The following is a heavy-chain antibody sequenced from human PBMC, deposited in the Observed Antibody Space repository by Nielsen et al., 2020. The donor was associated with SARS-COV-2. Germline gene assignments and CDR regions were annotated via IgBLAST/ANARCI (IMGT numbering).Heavy chain of an antibody. CDR2: ISGSGGST. Sequence: GESLKISCAASGFTFSSYAMRWVRQAPGKGLEWVSAISGSGGSTYYADSVKGRFTISRDNSKNTLYLQMNSLRAEDTAVYYCAKDLSRDSATIFGVVIAPAFDYWGQGTLVTVSS. CDR3: AKDLSRDSATIFGVVIAPAFDY. V-gene: IGHV3-23*01. D-gene: IGHD3-3*01. J-gene: IGHJ4*02. CDR1: GFTFSSYA.